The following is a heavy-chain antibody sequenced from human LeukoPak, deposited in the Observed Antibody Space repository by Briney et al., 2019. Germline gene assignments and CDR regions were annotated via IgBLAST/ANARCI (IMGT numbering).Heavy chain of an antibody. CDR3: AGFDDFWSGYTPQGAFDI. CDR1: GFTFSSYG. D-gene: IGHD3-3*01. V-gene: IGHV3-30*02. J-gene: IGHJ3*02. Sequence: GGSLRLSCAASGFTFSSYGMHWVRQAPGKGLEWVAFIRYDGSNKYCADSVKGRFTISRDNSKNTLYLQMNSLRAEDTAVYYCAGFDDFWSGYTPQGAFDIWGQGTMVTVSS. CDR2: IRYDGSNK.